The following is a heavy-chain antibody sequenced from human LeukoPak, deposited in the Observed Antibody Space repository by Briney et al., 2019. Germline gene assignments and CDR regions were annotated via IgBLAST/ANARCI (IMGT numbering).Heavy chain of an antibody. CDR3: ARGPMVRGVYYFDP. J-gene: IGHJ5*02. CDR2: IYYSGST. V-gene: IGHV4-31*03. CDR1: GGSISSGGYY. D-gene: IGHD3-10*01. Sequence: SQTLSLTCTVSGGSISSGGYYWSWILQHPGKDLEWIGYIYYSGSTYYNPSLKSRVTISVDTSKNQFSLKLSSVTAADTAVYYCARGPMVRGVYYFDPWGQGTLVTVSS.